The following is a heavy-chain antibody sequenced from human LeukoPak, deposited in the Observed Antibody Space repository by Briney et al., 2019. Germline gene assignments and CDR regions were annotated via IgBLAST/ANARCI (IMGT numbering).Heavy chain of an antibody. CDR1: GFTFSIYS. Sequence: PGGSLRLSCAASGFTFSIYSMNWVRQAPGKGLDWVSYITSDRRTISYADPVKGRFTISRDNDKRLLYLQMDSLRAGDTAVYYCARSTSGTFDHWGQGMLVTVSS. J-gene: IGHJ4*02. CDR3: ARSTSGTFDH. D-gene: IGHD5/OR15-5a*01. V-gene: IGHV3-48*01. CDR2: ITSDRRTI.